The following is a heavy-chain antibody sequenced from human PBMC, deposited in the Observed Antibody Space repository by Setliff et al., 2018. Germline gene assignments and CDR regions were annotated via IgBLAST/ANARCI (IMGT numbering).Heavy chain of an antibody. CDR3: ASSSGWIPWIQH. CDR2: IKEDGSEE. CDR1: GFSFSNYY. J-gene: IGHJ1*01. V-gene: IGHV3-7*01. Sequence: PGGSLRLSCVASGFSFSNYYMSWVRQAPGKGLEWVANIKEDGSEEYYVDSVKGRFTISRDNAKNSVFLQMNNLRAEDTALYYCASSSGWIPWIQHWGPGTLVTVSS. D-gene: IGHD3-10*01.